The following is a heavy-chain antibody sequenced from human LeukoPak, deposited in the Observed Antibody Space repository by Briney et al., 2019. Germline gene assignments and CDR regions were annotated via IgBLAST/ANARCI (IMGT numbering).Heavy chain of an antibody. V-gene: IGHV4-34*01. Sequence: SETLSLTCAVYGGSFSGYYWSWIRQPPGKGLEWIGEINHSGSTNYNPSLKSRVTISVDTSKNQFSLKLSSVTAADTAVYYCARGFRLCYYDSSGYRSWGQGTLVTVSS. D-gene: IGHD3-22*01. J-gene: IGHJ4*02. CDR2: INHSGST. CDR1: GGSFSGYY. CDR3: ARGFRLCYYDSSGYRS.